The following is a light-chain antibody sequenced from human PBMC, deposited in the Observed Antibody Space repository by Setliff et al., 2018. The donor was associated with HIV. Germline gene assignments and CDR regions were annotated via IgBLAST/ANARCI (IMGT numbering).Light chain of an antibody. CDR3: SSYTTSSTPYV. CDR1: SSDVGGYNY. CDR2: EVS. V-gene: IGLV2-14*01. J-gene: IGLJ1*01. Sequence: QSVLAQPASVSGSPGQSITISCTGTSSDVGGYNYVSWYQQHPGKAPKLMIYEVSNRPSGVSNRFSGSKSGNTASLTISGLQAEDEADYHCSSYTTSSTPYVFGTGTKVTVL.